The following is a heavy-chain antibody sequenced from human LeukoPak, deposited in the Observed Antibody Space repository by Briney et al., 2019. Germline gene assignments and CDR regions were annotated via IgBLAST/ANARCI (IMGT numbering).Heavy chain of an antibody. Sequence: GRSLRLSCAASGFTFDDYAMHWVRQAPGKGLEWVSGISWNSGSIGYADSVKGRFTIPRDNAKNSLYLQMNSLRAEDTALYYCAKDGPKVGQWLSYFDYWGQGTLVTVSS. CDR1: GFTFDDYA. D-gene: IGHD6-19*01. V-gene: IGHV3-9*01. CDR2: ISWNSGSI. J-gene: IGHJ4*02. CDR3: AKDGPKVGQWLSYFDY.